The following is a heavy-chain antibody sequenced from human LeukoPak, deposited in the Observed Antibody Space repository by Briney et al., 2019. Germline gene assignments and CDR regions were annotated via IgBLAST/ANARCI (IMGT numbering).Heavy chain of an antibody. D-gene: IGHD6-19*01. V-gene: IGHV3-23*01. CDR2: ISGSGGST. J-gene: IGHJ5*02. CDR3: AKEAQWLVRGWFDP. CDR1: GFTFSSYA. Sequence: SGGSLRLSCAASGFTFSSYAMSWVRQAPGKCLDWVSPISGSGGSTYYADSVKGRFTISRDNSKNTLYLQMNSLRAEDTAVYYCAKEAQWLVRGWFDPWGQGTLVTVSS.